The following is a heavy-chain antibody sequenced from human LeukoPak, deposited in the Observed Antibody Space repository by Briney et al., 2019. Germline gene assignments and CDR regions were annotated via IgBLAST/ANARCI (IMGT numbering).Heavy chain of an antibody. V-gene: IGHV4-59*01. J-gene: IGHJ4*02. CDR2: IYYSGST. CDR3: ARFRYDSSGYVDY. CDR1: GGSISSYY. D-gene: IGHD3-22*01. Sequence: SETLSLTCTVSGGSISSYYWSWIRQPPGKGLEWIGYIYYSGSTNYNPSLKSRVTISVDTSKNQFSLKLSSVTAADTAVYYCARFRYDSSGYVDYWGQGTLVTVSS.